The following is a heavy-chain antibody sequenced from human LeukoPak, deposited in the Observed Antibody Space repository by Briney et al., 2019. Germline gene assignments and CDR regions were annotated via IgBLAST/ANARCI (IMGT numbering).Heavy chain of an antibody. Sequence: SETLSLTCTVSGGSISSYCWSWIRQPPGKGLEWIGYIYYSGSTNYNPSLKSRVTISVDTSKNQFSLKLSSVTAADTAVYYCARNMVRGVIISAPVYWGQGTLVTVSS. CDR1: GGSISSYC. V-gene: IGHV4-59*12. CDR2: IYYSGST. CDR3: ARNMVRGVIISAPVY. D-gene: IGHD3-10*01. J-gene: IGHJ4*02.